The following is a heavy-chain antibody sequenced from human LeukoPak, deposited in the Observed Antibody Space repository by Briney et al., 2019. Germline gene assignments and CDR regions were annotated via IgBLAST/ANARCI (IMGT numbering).Heavy chain of an antibody. V-gene: IGHV4-39*01. J-gene: IGHJ4*02. CDR2: IYYSGST. CDR3: APNHRGIKAAAGTFDY. Sequence: PSETLSLTCTVSGGSISSSSYYWGWIRQPPGKGLEWIGSIYYSGSTYYNPSLKSRVTISVDTSKNQFSLKLSSVTAADTAVYYCAPNHRGIKAAAGTFDYWGQGTLVTVSS. CDR1: GGSISSSSYY. D-gene: IGHD6-13*01.